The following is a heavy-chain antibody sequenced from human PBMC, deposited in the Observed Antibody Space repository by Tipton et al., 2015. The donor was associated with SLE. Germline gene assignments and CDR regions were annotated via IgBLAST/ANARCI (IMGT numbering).Heavy chain of an antibody. CDR3: ARQPPYDQDFDY. CDR1: GGSISSSSYY. D-gene: IGHD3-22*01. V-gene: IGHV4-39*07. J-gene: IGHJ4*02. Sequence: TLSLTCTVSGGSISSSSYYWGWIRQPPGKGLEWIGSIYYRGSTYYNPSLKSRVTISVDTSKNQFSLKLSSVTAADTAVYYCARQPPYDQDFDYWGQGTLVTVSS. CDR2: IYYRGST.